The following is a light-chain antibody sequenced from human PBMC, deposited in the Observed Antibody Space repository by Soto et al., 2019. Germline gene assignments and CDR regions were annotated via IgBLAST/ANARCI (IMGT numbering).Light chain of an antibody. Sequence: QSALTQPLSVSGSPGQSVTISCTGTSSDVGGYNYVSWYQQHPGKAPKLMIYDVSKRPSGVPDRFSGSKSGNTASLTLSGLQAEDEADYYCCSYAGSYVVFGGGTKLTVL. V-gene: IGLV2-11*01. J-gene: IGLJ2*01. CDR2: DVS. CDR3: CSYAGSYVV. CDR1: SSDVGGYNY.